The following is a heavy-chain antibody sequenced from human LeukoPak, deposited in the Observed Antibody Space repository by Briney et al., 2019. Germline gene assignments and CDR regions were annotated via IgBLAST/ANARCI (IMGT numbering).Heavy chain of an antibody. D-gene: IGHD6-19*01. J-gene: IGHJ5*02. CDR2: ISAYNGNT. CDR3: ARAALAVAGKGFDP. V-gene: IGHV1-18*01. Sequence: ASAKVSCKASGYTFTSYGITWVRQAPGQGLEWMGWISAYNGNTNYAQKLQGRVTMTTDTSTSTAYMELRSLRSDDTAVYYCARAALAVAGKGFDPWGQGTLVTVSS. CDR1: GYTFTSYG.